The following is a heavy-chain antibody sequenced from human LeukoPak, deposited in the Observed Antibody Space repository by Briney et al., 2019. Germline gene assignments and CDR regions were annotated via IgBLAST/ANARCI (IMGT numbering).Heavy chain of an antibody. CDR2: IKQDGSEK. CDR1: GFNFGDHW. V-gene: IGHV3-7*03. J-gene: IGHJ5*02. CDR3: ARDFET. Sequence: PGGPLRLSCVASGFNFGDHWMDWVRQAPGKGLEWVGNIKQDGSEKNYVDSVKGRFTISRDNAEKSVSLDMNSLRAEDTAIYYCARDFETWGQGTLVTVST. D-gene: IGHD3-9*01.